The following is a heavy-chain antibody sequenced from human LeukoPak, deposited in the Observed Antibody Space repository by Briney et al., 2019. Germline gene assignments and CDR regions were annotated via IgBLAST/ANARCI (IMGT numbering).Heavy chain of an antibody. J-gene: IGHJ6*02. Sequence: PGGSLRLSCAASGFTVSSNYMSWVRQAPGKGLEWVSVIYSGGSTYYADSVKGRFTISRDNSKNTLYLQMNSLRAEDTAVYYCARVQWGYYYYGMDVWGQGTTVTVSS. V-gene: IGHV3-66*01. D-gene: IGHD2-8*01. CDR2: IYSGGST. CDR3: ARVQWGYYYYGMDV. CDR1: GFTVSSNY.